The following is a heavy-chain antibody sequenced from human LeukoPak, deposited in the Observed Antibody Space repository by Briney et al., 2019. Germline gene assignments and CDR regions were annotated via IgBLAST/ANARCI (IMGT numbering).Heavy chain of an antibody. D-gene: IGHD6-19*01. Sequence: GGSLRLSCAASGXTFSAYWVTWVRQAPGKGLEWVANIKQDGSEKYYVDSVKGRFTISRDNAKNSLYLQMNSLRAEDTAVYYRARLRIGSGWTLCYFDYWGQGTLVTVSS. V-gene: IGHV3-7*04. J-gene: IGHJ4*02. CDR2: IKQDGSEK. CDR1: GXTFSAYW. CDR3: ARLRIGSGWTLCYFDY.